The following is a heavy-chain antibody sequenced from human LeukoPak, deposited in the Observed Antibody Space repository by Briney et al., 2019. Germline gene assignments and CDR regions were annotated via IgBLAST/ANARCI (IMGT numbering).Heavy chain of an antibody. CDR3: ARDRRYVITMVRERAYGRDV. CDR2: IYYSGSA. V-gene: IGHV4-31*03. CDR1: GCSISSGGYY. Sequence: PSVTLSCTATVSGCSISSGGYYRRCIGQRLGKVLEMIGYIYYSGSAYYNPSIKSRATISLDTSKNQFLLSLRSVTAAVTSGDYCARDRRYVITMVRERAYGRDVWRQGPTVTVSS. J-gene: IGHJ6*02. D-gene: IGHD3-10*01.